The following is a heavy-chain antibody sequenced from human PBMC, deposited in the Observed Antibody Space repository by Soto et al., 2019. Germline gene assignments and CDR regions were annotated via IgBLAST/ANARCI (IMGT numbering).Heavy chain of an antibody. CDR1: GYTFTSYR. Sequence: ASVKVSCKASGYTFTSYRITWVLQAPGQGLEWMGWISADNGHTNYAQNLQGRVAMTTDTSTGTAYMELRSLRSDDTAVYYCARYKTSNSWSGAGMDVWGQGTTVTVSS. D-gene: IGHD6-13*01. J-gene: IGHJ6*02. V-gene: IGHV1-18*04. CDR2: ISADNGHT. CDR3: ARYKTSNSWSGAGMDV.